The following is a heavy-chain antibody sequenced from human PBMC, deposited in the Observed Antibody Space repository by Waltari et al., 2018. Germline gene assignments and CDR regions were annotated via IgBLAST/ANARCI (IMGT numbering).Heavy chain of an antibody. CDR3: ARAPRSGYQLLPIDY. CDR2: INHSGST. J-gene: IGHJ4*02. D-gene: IGHD2-2*01. V-gene: IGHV4-34*01. Sequence: QVQLQQWGAGLLKPSETLSLTCAVYGGSFSGYYWSWIRQPPGKGLEWIGEINHSGSTNYNPSLKSRVTISVDTSKNQFSLKLSSVTAADTAVYYCARAPRSGYQLLPIDYWGQGTLVTVSS. CDR1: GGSFSGYY.